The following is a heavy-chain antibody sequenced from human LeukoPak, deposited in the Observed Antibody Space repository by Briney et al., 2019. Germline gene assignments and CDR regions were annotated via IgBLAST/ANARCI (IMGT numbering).Heavy chain of an antibody. CDR3: ARGPPYYYDSSGSYYFDY. CDR2: MNPNSGNT. Sequence: ASVKVSCKASGYTFTSYDINWVRQATGQGLEWMGWMNPNSGNTGYAQKFQGRVTMTRNTSISTAYMELSSLRSEDTAVYYCARGPPYYYDSSGSYYFDYWGQGTLVTVSS. V-gene: IGHV1-8*01. J-gene: IGHJ4*02. D-gene: IGHD3-22*01. CDR1: GYTFTSYD.